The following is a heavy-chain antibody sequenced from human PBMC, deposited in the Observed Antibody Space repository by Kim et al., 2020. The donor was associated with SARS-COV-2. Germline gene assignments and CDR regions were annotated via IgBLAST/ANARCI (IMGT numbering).Heavy chain of an antibody. CDR2: INHSGST. J-gene: IGHJ6*02. CDR1: GGSFSGYY. D-gene: IGHD6-19*01. CDR3: ARVLRSSGWHYYYYGMDV. Sequence: SETLSLTCAVYGGSFSGYYWSWIRQPPGKGLEWIGEINHSGSTNYNPSLKSRVTISVDTSKNQFSLKLSSVTAADTAVYYCARVLRSSGWHYYYYGMDVGGQGTTVTVSS. V-gene: IGHV4-34*01.